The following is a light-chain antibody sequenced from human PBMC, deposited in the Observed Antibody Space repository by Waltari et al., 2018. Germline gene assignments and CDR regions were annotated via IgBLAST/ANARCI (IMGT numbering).Light chain of an antibody. CDR2: DAS. V-gene: IGKV3-11*01. J-gene: IGKJ5*01. CDR3: QQRSNWPPIT. CDR1: QSVGSS. Sequence: EIVLTQSPVTLSLAPGERATLSCWASQSVGSSLAWDQQKPGQAPRPLRYDASNRATGVPARFNGSGSGTDFTLTIISLQSEDSAVYYCQQRSNWPPITFGQGTRLEIK.